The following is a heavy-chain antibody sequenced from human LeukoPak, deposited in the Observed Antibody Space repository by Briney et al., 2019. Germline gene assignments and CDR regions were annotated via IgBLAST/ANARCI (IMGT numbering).Heavy chain of an antibody. J-gene: IGHJ4*02. Sequence: PETLSLTCAVYGGSFSGYYWSWIRQPPGKGLEWIGEINHSGSTNYNPSLKSRVTISVDTSKNQFSLKLSSVTAADTAVYYCARSYSSSSDYWGQGTLVTVSS. CDR1: GGSFSGYY. CDR2: INHSGST. V-gene: IGHV4-34*01. CDR3: ARSYSSSSDY. D-gene: IGHD6-6*01.